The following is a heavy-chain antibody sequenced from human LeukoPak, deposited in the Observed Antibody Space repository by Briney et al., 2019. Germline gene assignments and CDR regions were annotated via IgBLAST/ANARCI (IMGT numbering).Heavy chain of an antibody. CDR1: GGSISSYY. D-gene: IGHD4-23*01. V-gene: IGHV4-59*01. Sequence: SETLSLTCTVSGGSISSYYWSWIRQPPGKVLEWIGYIYYSGSTNYNPSLKSRVTISVDTSKNQFSLKLSSVTAADTAVYYCARAPPYGGNDYWGQGTLVTVSS. CDR3: ARAPPYGGNDY. J-gene: IGHJ4*02. CDR2: IYYSGST.